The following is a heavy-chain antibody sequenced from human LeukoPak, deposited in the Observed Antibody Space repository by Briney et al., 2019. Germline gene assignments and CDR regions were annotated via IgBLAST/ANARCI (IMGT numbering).Heavy chain of an antibody. V-gene: IGHV3-23*01. CDR1: GFTLSSYA. Sequence: GGSLRLSCAASGFTLSSYAMSWVRQGPGKGLEWVSAISVSGNTCHADSVKGRFTISRDSSKNTLFLQMNRLRPEDAAVYYCAKAPVTTCRGAFCYPFDYWGLGTLVTVSS. D-gene: IGHD2-15*01. J-gene: IGHJ4*02. CDR2: ISVSGNT. CDR3: AKAPVTTCRGAFCYPFDY.